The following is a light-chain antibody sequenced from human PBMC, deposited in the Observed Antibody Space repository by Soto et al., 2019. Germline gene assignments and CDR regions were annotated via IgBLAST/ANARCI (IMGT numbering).Light chain of an antibody. J-gene: IGKJ2*01. V-gene: IGKV4-1*01. CDR1: QSVLYSSNNKNY. CDR3: HQYYSTPYT. Sequence: DIVMTQSPDSLALSLGERATISCKSSQSVLYSSNNKNYLAWYQQKPGQPPKLLIYWASTRESGVPDRFSGSGSGTDFTLTISNLQAEDVAVYYCHQYYSTPYTFGQGTKLEIK. CDR2: WAS.